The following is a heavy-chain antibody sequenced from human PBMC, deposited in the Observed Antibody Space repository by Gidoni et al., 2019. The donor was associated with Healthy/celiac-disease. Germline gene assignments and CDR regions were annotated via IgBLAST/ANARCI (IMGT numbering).Heavy chain of an antibody. CDR1: GFSLSTSGVG. J-gene: IGHJ4*02. CDR3: AHSPRGDWIDY. Sequence: QITLKESGPTLVKPTQSLTLTCTFSGFSLSTSGVGVGWIRQPPGKALEWLALIYWDDDKRYSPSLKSRLTITKDNSKNQVVLTMTNMDPVETATYYCAHSPRGDWIDYWGQGTLVTVSS. CDR2: IYWDDDK. V-gene: IGHV2-5*02. D-gene: IGHD1-1*01.